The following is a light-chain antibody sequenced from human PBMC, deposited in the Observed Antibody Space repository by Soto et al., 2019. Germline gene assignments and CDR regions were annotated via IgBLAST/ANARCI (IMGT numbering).Light chain of an antibody. V-gene: IGKV3-15*01. Sequence: EIVMTQSPATLSVSPGERATLSCRASQSVSSNLAWYQQKPGQAPRLLIYGASTRGTGIPARFSGSGSGTDFTLTISSLQSEDFGVYYCQQYNSWPPYTFGQGTKLEIK. J-gene: IGKJ2*01. CDR3: QQYNSWPPYT. CDR1: QSVSSN. CDR2: GAS.